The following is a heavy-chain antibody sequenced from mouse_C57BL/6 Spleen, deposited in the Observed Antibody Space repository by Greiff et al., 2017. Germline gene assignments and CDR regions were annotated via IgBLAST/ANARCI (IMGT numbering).Heavy chain of an antibody. Sequence: VQLQQSGPELVKPGASVKISCKASGYAFSSSWMNWVKQRPGKGLEWIGRIYPGDGDTNYNGKFKGKATLTADKSSSTAYMQLSSLTSEDSAVYFCARFSFITTVVATWDWYFDVWGTGTTVTVSS. CDR1: GYAFSSSW. CDR3: ARFSFITTVVATWDWYFDV. J-gene: IGHJ1*03. CDR2: IYPGDGDT. D-gene: IGHD1-1*01. V-gene: IGHV1-82*01.